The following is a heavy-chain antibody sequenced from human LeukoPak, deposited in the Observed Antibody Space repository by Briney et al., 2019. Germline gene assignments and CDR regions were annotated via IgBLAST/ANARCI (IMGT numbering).Heavy chain of an antibody. J-gene: IGHJ4*02. CDR1: GYTFTSYD. V-gene: IGHV1-8*03. CDR2: MNPNSGNT. CDR3: ERAPKGSYYSSTPFDY. Sequence: GASVKVSCKASGYTFTSYDINWVRQATGQGLEWMGWMNPNSGNTGYAQKFQGRVTITRNTSISTAYMELSSLRSEDTAVYYCERAPKGSYYSSTPFDYWGQGTLVTVSS. D-gene: IGHD1-26*01.